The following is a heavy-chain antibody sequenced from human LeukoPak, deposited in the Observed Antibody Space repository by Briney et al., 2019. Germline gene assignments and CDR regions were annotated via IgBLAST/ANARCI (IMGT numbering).Heavy chain of an antibody. V-gene: IGHV3-30*03. CDR1: GFDFSDHG. CDR2: ISRHGSTK. CDR3: AREAYPAGYYYGMDV. Sequence: GRSLRLSCAASGFDFSDHGMHWVRQAPGKGLEWVAVISRHGSTKIYAASVKGRFTISRDNSKNTMYLQMDSLRPEDTAVYYCAREAYPAGYYYGMDVWGQGTTVTVSS. D-gene: IGHD2-2*01. J-gene: IGHJ6*02.